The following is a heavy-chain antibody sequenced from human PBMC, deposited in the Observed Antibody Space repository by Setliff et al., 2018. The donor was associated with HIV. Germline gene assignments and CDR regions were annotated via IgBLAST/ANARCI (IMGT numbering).Heavy chain of an antibody. V-gene: IGHV1-8*01. D-gene: IGHD3-22*01. CDR1: GHTFTNYD. CDR3: ARGGGGYYYVGAVDI. CDR2: MNPNSGNT. Sequence: ASVKVSCKPSGHTFTNYDIHWMRRATGQGLEWMGWMNPNSGNTGYAQKFQGRVTMTGNTSISTAYMELSSLRSEDTAVYYCARGGGGYYYVGAVDIWGQGTVVTVSS. J-gene: IGHJ3*02.